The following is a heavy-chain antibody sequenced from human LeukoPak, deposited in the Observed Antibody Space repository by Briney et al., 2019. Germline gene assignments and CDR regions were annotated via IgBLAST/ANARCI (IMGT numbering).Heavy chain of an antibody. D-gene: IGHD2-15*01. CDR3: ARAGYCSGGSCYGSDY. CDR1: GFTFSSYG. J-gene: IGHJ4*02. V-gene: IGHV3-33*01. Sequence: GGSLRLSCAASGFTFSSYGMHWVRQAPGKGLEWVAAIWYDGSIQYYADSVKGRFTISRDNSKNTLYLQMDSLRAEDTAVYYCARAGYCSGGSCYGSDYRGQGTLVSVSS. CDR2: IWYDGSIQ.